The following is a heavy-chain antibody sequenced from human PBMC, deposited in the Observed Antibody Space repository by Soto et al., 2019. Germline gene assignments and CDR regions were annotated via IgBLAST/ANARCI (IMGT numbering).Heavy chain of an antibody. J-gene: IGHJ4*02. CDR3: ATWRGYDGNSLE. Sequence: QVHLVQSGAEVKKPGASVKVSCKTSGYTFTTYDIHWVRQATGQGLEWMGWMNPKSGNAGYAQKLQGRVTMTRDTAKGTVYMEMSSLRFDDTAVYYCATWRGYDGNSLEWGPGTLVSVSS. V-gene: IGHV1-8*02. CDR2: MNPKSGNA. D-gene: IGHD5-12*01. CDR1: GYTFTTYD.